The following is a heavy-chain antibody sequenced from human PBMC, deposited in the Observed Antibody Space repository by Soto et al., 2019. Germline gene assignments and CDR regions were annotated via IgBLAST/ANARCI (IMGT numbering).Heavy chain of an antibody. CDR1: SGSISSSNW. J-gene: IGHJ6*03. V-gene: IGHV4-4*02. CDR3: ARGHIVVVPAAIPDYYYYYYMDV. D-gene: IGHD2-2*02. Sequence: QVQLQESGPGLVKPSGTLSLTCAVSSGSISSSNWWSWVRQPPGKGLEWIGEIYHSGSTNYNPSLKSRVTISVDKYKNQFSLKLSSVTAADTAVYYCARGHIVVVPAAIPDYYYYYYMDVWGKGTTVTVSS. CDR2: IYHSGST.